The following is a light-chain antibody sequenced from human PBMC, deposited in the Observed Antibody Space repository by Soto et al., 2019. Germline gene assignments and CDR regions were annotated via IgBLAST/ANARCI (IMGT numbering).Light chain of an antibody. CDR2: KAS. V-gene: IGKV1-5*03. J-gene: IGKJ1*01. Sequence: IQMTQSPSTLSASVGDRVAITCRACQSIGIWLAWYQKKPGKAPRFLIYKASTLQTGVPSRFSGSGSGTEFTLTISSLQPDDFATYYCQQYNDYSWTFGQGTKVEIK. CDR3: QQYNDYSWT. CDR1: QSIGIW.